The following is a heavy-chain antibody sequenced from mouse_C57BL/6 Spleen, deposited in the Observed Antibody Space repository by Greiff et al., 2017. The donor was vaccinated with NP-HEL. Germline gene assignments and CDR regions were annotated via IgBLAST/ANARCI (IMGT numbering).Heavy chain of an antibody. CDR3: TRCYGSYSDN. CDR1: GYTFTDYE. J-gene: IGHJ2*01. D-gene: IGHD2-1*01. CDR2: IDPETGGT. V-gene: IGHV1-15*01. Sequence: VQLQQSGAELVRPGASVTLSCKASGYTFTDYEMHWVKQTPVHGLEWIGAIDPETGGTAYNQKFKGKVILTAAKSYSTAYMELSSRTSEDSAVYYCTRCYGSYSDNWGQGTTLTVSS.